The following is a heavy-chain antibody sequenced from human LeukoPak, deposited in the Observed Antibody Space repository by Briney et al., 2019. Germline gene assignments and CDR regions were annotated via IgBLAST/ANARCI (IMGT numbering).Heavy chain of an antibody. V-gene: IGHV3-7*01. Sequence: GGFLRLSCAASGFTFSTYWMTWVRQSPGKGLEWVANIKQDGSEKYYVDSVKGRFTISRDNAKNTLYLQMNSLRAEDTAVYYCARDGYYYDSSGYFGYWGQGTLVTVSS. CDR1: GFTFSTYW. CDR3: ARDGYYYDSSGYFGY. D-gene: IGHD3-22*01. CDR2: IKQDGSEK. J-gene: IGHJ4*02.